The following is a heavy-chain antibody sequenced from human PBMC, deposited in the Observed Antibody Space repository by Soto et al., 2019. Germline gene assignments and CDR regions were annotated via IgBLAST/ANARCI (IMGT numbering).Heavy chain of an antibody. Sequence: QVQLVQSGAEVKKPGSSVKVSCKASGGTFSSYAISWVRQAPGQGLEWMGGIIPIFGTANYAQKFQGRVTITADESTSTAYMELSSLRSEDTAVYYCARDRLSGIVQMVYADYYYYGMDVWGQGTTVTVSS. CDR3: ARDRLSGIVQMVYADYYYYGMDV. CDR1: GGTFSSYA. CDR2: IIPIFGTA. V-gene: IGHV1-69*01. D-gene: IGHD2-8*01. J-gene: IGHJ6*02.